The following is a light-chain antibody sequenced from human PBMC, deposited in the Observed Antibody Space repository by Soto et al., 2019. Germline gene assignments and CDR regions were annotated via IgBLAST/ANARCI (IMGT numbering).Light chain of an antibody. J-gene: IGKJ3*01. Sequence: EIVLTQSPATLSLSPGERATLSFRASQTISSNLAWYQQKPGQAPRLLIYGASTRATGIPASFIGNGSGTEFTLTASSLQPEDFAVYYCQQYNNWPFTFGPGTKVDIK. CDR1: QTISSN. V-gene: IGKV3-15*01. CDR2: GAS. CDR3: QQYNNWPFT.